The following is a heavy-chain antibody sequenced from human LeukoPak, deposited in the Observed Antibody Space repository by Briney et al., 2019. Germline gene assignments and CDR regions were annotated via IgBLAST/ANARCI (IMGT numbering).Heavy chain of an antibody. J-gene: IGHJ2*01. CDR3: ARRAVTIDPQHWYFDL. D-gene: IGHD4-11*01. V-gene: IGHV3-64*01. CDR2: ISGNGGGT. Sequence: PGGSLRLSCAASGFTFSTYAMHWVRQAPGRGVEYVSSISGNGGGTYYANSVKGRFTISRDNSKDTLYLQMGSLRTEDMAVYYCARRAVTIDPQHWYFDLWGRGTLVTVSS. CDR1: GFTFSTYA.